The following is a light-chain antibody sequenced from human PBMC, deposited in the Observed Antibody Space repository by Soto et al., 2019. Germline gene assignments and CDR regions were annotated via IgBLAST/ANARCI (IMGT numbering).Light chain of an antibody. J-gene: IGLJ3*02. CDR1: SGHSSYT. V-gene: IGLV4-69*01. CDR2: LNSDGSH. CDR3: QTWGTGIRL. Sequence: QPMLTQSPSASASLGASVKLTCTLSSGHSSYTIAWHQQQSEKGPRYLMRLNSDGSHSKGNGIPDRFSGSSSGADRYLTISSLQSEDEADYYCQTWGTGIRLFGGGTKVAVL.